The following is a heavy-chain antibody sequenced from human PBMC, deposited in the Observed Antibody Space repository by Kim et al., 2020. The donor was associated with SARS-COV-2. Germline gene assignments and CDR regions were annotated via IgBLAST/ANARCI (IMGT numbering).Heavy chain of an antibody. J-gene: IGHJ6*02. V-gene: IGHV4-59*01. Sequence: SETLSLTCTVSGGSISSYHWSWIRQPPGKGLEWIGCIYNSGSTNYNPSLKSRVTMSVDTSNNQFSLKLRSVTAADTAVYYCARYYGSFSYWMHVRGHGTT. CDR3: ARYYGSFSYWMHV. CDR2: IYNSGST. CDR1: GGSISSYH. D-gene: IGHD3-10*01.